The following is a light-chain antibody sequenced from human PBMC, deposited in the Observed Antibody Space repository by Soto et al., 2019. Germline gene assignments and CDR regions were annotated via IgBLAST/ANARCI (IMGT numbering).Light chain of an antibody. CDR2: GAS. CDR3: QQYGRSPLT. V-gene: IGKV3-20*01. CDR1: QSVSSSY. Sequence: EIVLTQSPGTLSFSPGERATLSCRASQSVSSSYLAWYQRKPGQAPRLLIYGASSRATGIPDRFSGSGSGTDFTLTISRLEPEDFAVYYCQQYGRSPLTFGGGTRLEIK. J-gene: IGKJ5*01.